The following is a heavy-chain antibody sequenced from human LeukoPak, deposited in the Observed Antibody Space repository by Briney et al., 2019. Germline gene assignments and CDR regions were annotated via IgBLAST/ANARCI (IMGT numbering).Heavy chain of an antibody. CDR2: IYPGDSDT. V-gene: IGHV5-51*01. J-gene: IGHJ4*02. CDR1: GYSFTSYW. CDR3: ARAYYYDSGGYYADY. Sequence: GESLKISCKGSGYSFTSYWIGWVRQMPGKGLEWMGIIYPGDSDTRYSPSFQGQVTIAADKSISTAYLQWSSLEASDTAMYYCARAYYYDSGGYYADYWGQGTLVTVSS. D-gene: IGHD3-10*01.